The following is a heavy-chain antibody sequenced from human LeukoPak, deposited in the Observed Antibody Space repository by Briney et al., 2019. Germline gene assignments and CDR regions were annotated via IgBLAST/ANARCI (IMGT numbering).Heavy chain of an antibody. J-gene: IGHJ3*02. D-gene: IGHD6-13*01. V-gene: IGHV1-2*02. CDR2: INPNSGGT. CDR1: GYTFTGYY. CDR3: AREKYSSRLDAFDI. Sequence: ASVKVSCKASGYTFTGYYMHWGRQAPGQGLEWMGWINPNSGGTNYAQKFQGRVTMTRDTSISTAYMELSRLRSDDTAVYYCAREKYSSRLDAFDIWGQGTMVTVSS.